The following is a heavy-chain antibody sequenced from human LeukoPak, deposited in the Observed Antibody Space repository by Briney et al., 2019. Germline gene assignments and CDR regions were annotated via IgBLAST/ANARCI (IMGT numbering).Heavy chain of an antibody. CDR3: ARSGYSYGYGYFQH. CDR2: IYYSGST. Sequence: PSETLSLTCTVSGGSISSYYWSRIRQPPGKGLEWIGYIYYSGSTNYNPSLKSRVTISVDTSKNQFSLKLSSVTAADTAVYYCARSGYSYGYGYFQHWGQGTLVTVSS. V-gene: IGHV4-59*01. J-gene: IGHJ1*01. CDR1: GGSISSYY. D-gene: IGHD5-18*01.